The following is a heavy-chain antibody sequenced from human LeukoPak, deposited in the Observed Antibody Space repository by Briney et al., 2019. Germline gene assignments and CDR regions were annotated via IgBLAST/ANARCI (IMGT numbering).Heavy chain of an antibody. CDR3: VRGRRSYGFDH. V-gene: IGHV3-13*01. CDR1: GFNFNNYD. D-gene: IGHD3-16*01. J-gene: IGHJ4*02. Sequence: GGSLRLSCAASGFNFNNYDMHWVRHVPGKGLEWVSALGSAGDTYYPDSVRGRFTISKETAKNSLYLQMTSLRDEDTAVYYCVRGRRSYGFDHWGQGTLVTVSS. CDR2: LGSAGDT.